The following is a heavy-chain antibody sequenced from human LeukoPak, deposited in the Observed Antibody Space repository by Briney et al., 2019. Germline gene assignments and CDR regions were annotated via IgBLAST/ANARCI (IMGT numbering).Heavy chain of an antibody. D-gene: IGHD3-22*01. V-gene: IGHV3-30*02. CDR3: AKDRVYYDSSGHLDY. Sequence: GGSLRLSCAASGFTFSSYGMHWVRQAPGKGLEGVAFIRYDGSNKYYADSVKGRLTISRDNSKNTLYLQMNSLRAEDTAVYYCAKDRVYYDSSGHLDYWGQGTLVTVSS. J-gene: IGHJ4*02. CDR1: GFTFSSYG. CDR2: IRYDGSNK.